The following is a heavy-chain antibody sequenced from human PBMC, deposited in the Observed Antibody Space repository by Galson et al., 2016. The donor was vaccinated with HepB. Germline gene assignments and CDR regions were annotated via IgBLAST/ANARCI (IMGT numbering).Heavy chain of an antibody. D-gene: IGHD2-15*01. CDR3: ARDLPLLG. CDR2: IGGNGSPT. V-gene: IGHV3-23*01. Sequence: SLRLSCAASGFTFYNYAMDWVRQAPGGGLEWVAAIGGNGSPTYYADSVRGRFSISRYNSKNTLYRQMNSLRAEDTAVYYFARDLPLLGWGQGTLVTVSS. J-gene: IGHJ4*02. CDR1: GFTFYNYA.